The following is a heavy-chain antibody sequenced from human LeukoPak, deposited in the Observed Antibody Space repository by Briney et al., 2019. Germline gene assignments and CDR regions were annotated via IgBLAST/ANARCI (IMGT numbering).Heavy chain of an antibody. CDR3: TIGRWGSYRPFDY. J-gene: IGHJ4*02. D-gene: IGHD3-16*02. V-gene: IGHV3-15*01. CDR1: GFTFSNAW. CDR2: IKSKTDGGTT. Sequence: GGSLRLSCAASGFTFSNAWMAWVRQAPGKGLEWVGRIKSKTDGGTTDYAAPVKGRFTISRDDSKNTLYLQMNSLKTEDTAVYYCTIGRWGSYRPFDYWGQGTLVTVSS.